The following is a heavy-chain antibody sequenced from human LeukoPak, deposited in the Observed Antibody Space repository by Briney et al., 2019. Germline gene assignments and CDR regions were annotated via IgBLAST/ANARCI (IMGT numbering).Heavy chain of an antibody. D-gene: IGHD5-24*01. CDR2: LTSDGSTT. V-gene: IGHV3-74*01. CDR1: RVTLRTYW. CDR3: ASLMATITY. J-gene: IGHJ4*02. Sequence: GGSLRLSCAASRVTLRTYWMHWVRQAPGKGLVWVSRLTSDGSTTSYADTVMSGFTISRDNAKNTLYLQMNSLRAEDTAVYYCASLMATITYWGQGTLVTVSS.